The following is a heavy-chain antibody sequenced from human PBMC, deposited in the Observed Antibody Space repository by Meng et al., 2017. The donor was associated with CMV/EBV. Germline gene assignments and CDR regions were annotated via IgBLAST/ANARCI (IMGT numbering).Heavy chain of an antibody. CDR2: IIPIFGTA. CDR1: GGTFSSYA. D-gene: IGHD5-12*01. Sequence: SGKVSCKASGGTFSSYAISWVRQAPGQGLEWMGGIIPIFGTANYAQKFQGRVTITTDESTSTAYMELSSLRSEDTAVYYCARGGFIVATILVVQNWFDPWGQGTLVTVSS. CDR3: ARGGFIVATILVVQNWFDP. V-gene: IGHV1-69*05. J-gene: IGHJ5*02.